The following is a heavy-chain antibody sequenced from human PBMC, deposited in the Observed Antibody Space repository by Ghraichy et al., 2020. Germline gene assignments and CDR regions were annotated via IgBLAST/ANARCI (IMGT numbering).Heavy chain of an antibody. Sequence: GGSLRLSCAASGFAFSTYAMHWVRQAPGKWLEWVALISSDGAYKYYADSVKGRFTISRDNSKNTLYLQMNSLRTEDTAVYYCARDWSADRWGQGTLVTVSS. CDR1: GFAFSTYA. CDR3: ARDWSADR. J-gene: IGHJ5*02. V-gene: IGHV3-30-3*01. CDR2: ISSDGAYK.